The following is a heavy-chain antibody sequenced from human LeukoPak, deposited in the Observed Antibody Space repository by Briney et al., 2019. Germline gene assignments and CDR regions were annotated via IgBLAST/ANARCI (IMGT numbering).Heavy chain of an antibody. V-gene: IGHV3-64*01. CDR3: ARGPHGYYYGSGSSAWYYYMDV. D-gene: IGHD3-10*01. Sequence: GGSLRLSCAASGFTFSSYAMHWVRQAPGKGLEYVSAISSNGGSTYYANSVKGRFTISRDNSKNTLYLQMGSLRAEDMAVYYCARGPHGYYYGSGSSAWYYYMDVWGKGTTATVSS. CDR1: GFTFSSYA. CDR2: ISSNGGST. J-gene: IGHJ6*03.